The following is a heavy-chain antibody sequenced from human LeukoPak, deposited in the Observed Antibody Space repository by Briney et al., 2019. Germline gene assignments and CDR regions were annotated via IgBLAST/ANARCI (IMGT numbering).Heavy chain of an antibody. CDR1: GGSIGSSTYY. Sequence: SETLSLTCTVSGGSIGSSTYYWGWIRQPPGMGLEWIGSMYYSGSTYYNPSLKSRITISVDTSKSQFSLKLRSVTAADTAVYYCAREKRSPRGGSAYWDQGTLVTVSS. CDR3: AREKRSPRGGSAY. D-gene: IGHD3-10*01. CDR2: MYYSGST. J-gene: IGHJ4*02. V-gene: IGHV4-39*07.